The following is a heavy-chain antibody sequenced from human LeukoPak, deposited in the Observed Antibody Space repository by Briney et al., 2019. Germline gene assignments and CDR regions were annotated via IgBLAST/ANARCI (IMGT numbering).Heavy chain of an antibody. CDR1: GFTVSSNY. CDR2: IYSGGTT. Sequence: GGSLRLSCAASGFTVSSNYMSWVRQAPGKGLEWVSVIYSGGTTYYADSVKGRFTISRDNSKNTLYLQMNSLRADDTAVYYCARGGVNDFWSGYYTGIGDYYYMDVWGKGTTVTFS. V-gene: IGHV3-53*01. J-gene: IGHJ6*03. D-gene: IGHD3-3*01. CDR3: ARGGVNDFWSGYYTGIGDYYYMDV.